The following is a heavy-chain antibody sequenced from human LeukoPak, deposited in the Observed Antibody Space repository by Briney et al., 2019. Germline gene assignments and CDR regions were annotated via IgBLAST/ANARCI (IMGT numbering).Heavy chain of an antibody. CDR1: GGSISSYY. Sequence: SETLSLTCTVSGGSISSYYWSWIRQPPGKGLEWIGYIYYSGSTNYNPSLKSRVTISVDTSKNQFSLKLSSVTAADTAVYYCARGTCSNGVCYRYGEGFHYWGQGTLVTVSS. V-gene: IGHV4-59*01. CDR2: IYYSGST. CDR3: ARGTCSNGVCYRYGEGFHY. J-gene: IGHJ4*02. D-gene: IGHD2-8*01.